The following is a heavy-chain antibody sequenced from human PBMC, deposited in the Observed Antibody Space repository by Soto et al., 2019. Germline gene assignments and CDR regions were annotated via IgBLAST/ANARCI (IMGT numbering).Heavy chain of an antibody. CDR2: ISAYNGNT. V-gene: IGHV1-18*01. J-gene: IGHJ6*03. D-gene: IGHD3-3*02. Sequence: VKVSCKASGYTFTSYGISWVRQAPGQGLEWMGWISAYNGNTNYAQKLQGRVTMTTDTSTSTAYMELRSLRSDDTAVYYCAGTHFRDYYYYMDVWGKGTTVTVSS. CDR1: GYTFTSYG. CDR3: AGTHFRDYYYYMDV.